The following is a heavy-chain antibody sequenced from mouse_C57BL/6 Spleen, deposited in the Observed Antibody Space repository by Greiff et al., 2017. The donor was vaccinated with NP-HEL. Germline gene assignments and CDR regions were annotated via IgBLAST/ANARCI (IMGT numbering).Heavy chain of an antibody. CDR1: GYTFTDYN. CDR2: INPNNGGT. Sequence: EVQLQQSGPELVKPGASVKIPCKASGYTFTDYNMDWVKQSHGKSLEWIGDINPNNGGTSYNQKFKGKATLTVDKSSSTAYMELRSLTSEDTAVYYCARSNWDQGAWFAYWGQGTLVTVSA. D-gene: IGHD4-1*01. V-gene: IGHV1-18*01. CDR3: ARSNWDQGAWFAY. J-gene: IGHJ3*01.